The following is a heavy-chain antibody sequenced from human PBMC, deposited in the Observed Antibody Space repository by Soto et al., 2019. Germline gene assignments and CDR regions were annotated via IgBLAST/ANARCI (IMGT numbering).Heavy chain of an antibody. CDR2: IWYDGSNK. CDR3: ASAPILKSEDFWSGSWGNYYYYGMDV. D-gene: IGHD3-3*01. J-gene: IGHJ6*02. CDR1: GFTFSSYG. V-gene: IGHV3-33*01. Sequence: GGSLRLSCAASGFTFSSYGMHWVRQAPGKGLEWVAVIWYDGSNKYYADSVKGRFTISRDNSKNTLYLQMNSLRAEDTAVYYCASAPILKSEDFWSGSWGNYYYYGMDVWGQGTTVTVSS.